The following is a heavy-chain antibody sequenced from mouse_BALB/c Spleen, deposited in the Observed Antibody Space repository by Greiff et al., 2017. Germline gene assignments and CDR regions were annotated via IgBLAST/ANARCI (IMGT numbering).Heavy chain of an antibody. J-gene: IGHJ2*01. V-gene: IGHV3-2*02. Sequence: EVHLVESGPGLVKPSQSLSLTCTVTGYSITSDYAWNWIRQFPGNKLEWMGYISYSGSTSYNPSLKSRISITRDTSKNQFFLQLNSVTTEDTATYYCAREVHYYGSYYFDYWGQGTTLTVSS. D-gene: IGHD1-2*01. CDR1: GYSITSDYA. CDR2: ISYSGST. CDR3: AREVHYYGSYYFDY.